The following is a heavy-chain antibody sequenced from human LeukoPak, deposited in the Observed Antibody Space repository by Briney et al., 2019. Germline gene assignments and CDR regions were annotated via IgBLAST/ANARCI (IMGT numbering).Heavy chain of an antibody. CDR2: INPSGGST. Sequence: GASVKVSCKASGYTFTSYYMHWVRQAPGQGLEWMGIINPSGGSTSYAQKFQGRVTMTRDMSTSTVYMELSSLRSEDTAVYYRARGGIRCSSTSCLNWFDPWGQGTLVTVSS. CDR3: ARGGIRCSSTSCLNWFDP. J-gene: IGHJ5*02. D-gene: IGHD2-2*01. V-gene: IGHV1-46*01. CDR1: GYTFTSYY.